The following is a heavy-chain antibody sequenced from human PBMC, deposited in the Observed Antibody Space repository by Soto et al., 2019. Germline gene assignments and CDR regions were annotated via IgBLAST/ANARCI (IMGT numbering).Heavy chain of an antibody. V-gene: IGHV3-53*01. CDR1: GFTVSSNF. Sequence: PLVESGGGLIQPGGSLRLSCAASGFTVSSNFMTWVRQAPGKGLEWVSVIYTGGSTYYTDSVKGRFTISRDNSKNTLYLQMNSLRAEDTALYYCARGGPAYWFDPWGQGTLVTVSP. J-gene: IGHJ5*02. D-gene: IGHD2-2*01. CDR3: ARGGPAYWFDP. CDR2: IYTGGST.